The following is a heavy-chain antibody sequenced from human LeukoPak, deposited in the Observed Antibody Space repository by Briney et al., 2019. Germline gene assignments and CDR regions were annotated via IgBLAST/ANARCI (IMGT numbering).Heavy chain of an antibody. CDR2: ITTISHYI. CDR3: ARSGGPGTYHQLRYNWFDP. D-gene: IGHD3-10*01. CDR1: GFTLSDYH. J-gene: IGHJ5*02. Sequence: PGGSLRLSCAASGFTLSDYHMNWVRQAPGKRLEWLSSITTISHYIYYAGAVRGRFTISRDNAKNSLYLQMNSLRGEDTAVYYCARSGGPGTYHQLRYNWFDPWGQGTLVTVSP. V-gene: IGHV3-21*01.